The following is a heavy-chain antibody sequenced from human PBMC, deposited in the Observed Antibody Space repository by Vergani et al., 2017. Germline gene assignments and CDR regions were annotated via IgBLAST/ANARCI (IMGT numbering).Heavy chain of an antibody. Sequence: EVQLVESGGGSVQSGGSLRLSCVASGFSFNTYWMHWVRQVPGKGLMWVARIDEYGNRATYGDFETGRFAISRDNAKNTVFLQMNNLRAAEAGVYYYVRTEYCTGIACNTRFDSWGQGALVTVSS. CDR1: GFSFNTYW. V-gene: IGHV3-74*03. CDR3: VRTEYCTGIACNTRFDS. D-gene: IGHD2-8*02. CDR2: IDEYGNRA. J-gene: IGHJ5*01.